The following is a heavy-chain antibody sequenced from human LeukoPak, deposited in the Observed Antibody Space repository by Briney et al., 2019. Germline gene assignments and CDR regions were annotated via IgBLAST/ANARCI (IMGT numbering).Heavy chain of an antibody. CDR1: GFTFSSYS. CDR3: ARGLRYFDWLTGH. D-gene: IGHD3-9*01. Sequence: GGSLRLSCAASGFTFSSYSMNWVRQAPGKGLEWVSYISSSSSTTYYADSVKGRFTISRDNAKNSLYLQMNSLRAEDTAVYYCARGLRYFDWLTGHWGQGTLVTVSS. V-gene: IGHV3-48*04. CDR2: ISSSSSTT. J-gene: IGHJ4*02.